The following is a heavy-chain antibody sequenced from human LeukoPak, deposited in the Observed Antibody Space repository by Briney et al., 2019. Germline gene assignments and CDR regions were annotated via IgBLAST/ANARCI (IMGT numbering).Heavy chain of an antibody. CDR2: IYYSGST. CDR1: GGSVSSYY. Sequence: KPSETLSLTCTVSGGSVSSYYWSWIRQPPGKGLEWIGYIYYSGSTNHNPSLKSRVTISVDTSKNQFSLKLSSVTAADTAVYYCARGHLKYYYDSSGYYALRSEYFQHWGQGTLVTVSS. CDR3: ARGHLKYYYDSSGYYALRSEYFQH. V-gene: IGHV4-59*02. D-gene: IGHD3-22*01. J-gene: IGHJ1*01.